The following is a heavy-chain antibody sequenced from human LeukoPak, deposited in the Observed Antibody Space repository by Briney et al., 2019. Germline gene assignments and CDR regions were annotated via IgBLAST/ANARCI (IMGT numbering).Heavy chain of an antibody. CDR3: ASCSSSWYYYYMDV. CDR1: GGTFSSYA. D-gene: IGHD6-13*01. J-gene: IGHJ6*03. CDR2: IIPVFGTA. Sequence: ASVKVSCKASGGTFSSYAISWVRQAPGQGLEWMGGIIPVFGTANYAQKFQGRVTITADKSTSTAYMELSSLRSEDTAVYYCASCSSSWYYYYMDVWGKGTTVTVSS. V-gene: IGHV1-69*06.